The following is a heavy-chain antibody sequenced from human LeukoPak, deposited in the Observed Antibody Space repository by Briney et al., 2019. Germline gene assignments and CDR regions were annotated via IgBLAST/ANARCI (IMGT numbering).Heavy chain of an antibody. V-gene: IGHV3-66*01. J-gene: IGHJ4*02. CDR3: TRDSATYHFAF. CDR2: IYAGGAT. Sequence: PGGSLRLSCAAYGFTVSNNFVSWVRQAAGKGLEWVSVIYAGGATYYADSVKGRFTISRDTSKNTVSLQMNDVTADDTAIYYCTRDSATYHFAFWGQGTLVTVSS. D-gene: IGHD6-19*01. CDR1: GFTVSNNF.